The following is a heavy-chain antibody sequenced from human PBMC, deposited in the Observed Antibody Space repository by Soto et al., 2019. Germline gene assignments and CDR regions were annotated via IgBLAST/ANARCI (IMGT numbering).Heavy chain of an antibody. V-gene: IGHV1-8*01. CDR1: GYTFTSYD. D-gene: IGHD3-10*01. CDR2: MNPNSGNT. J-gene: IGHJ6*02. CDR3: ARGPGGSGSYPPSYYYYGMDV. Sequence: QVQLVQSGAEVKKPGASVKVSCKASGYTFTSYDINWVRQATGQGLEWMGWMNPNSGNTGYAQKFQGRVTMTRNTSISTAYMELSSLRSEGTAVYYWARGPGGSGSYPPSYYYYGMDVWGQGTTVTVSS.